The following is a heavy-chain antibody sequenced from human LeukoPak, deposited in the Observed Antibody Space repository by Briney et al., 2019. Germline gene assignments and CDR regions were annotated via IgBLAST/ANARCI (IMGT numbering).Heavy chain of an antibody. V-gene: IGHV4-59*01. CDR2: IYYSGST. D-gene: IGHD3-9*01. J-gene: IGHJ3*02. Sequence: PSETLSLTCTVSGGSISSYYWSWIRQPPGKGLEWIGYIYYSGSTNYNPSLKSRVTISVDTSKNQFSLKLSSVTAADTAVYYCARNLGRYFDWRVGGGRKRGAFDIWGQGTMVTVSS. CDR3: ARNLGRYFDWRVGGGRKRGAFDI. CDR1: GGSISSYY.